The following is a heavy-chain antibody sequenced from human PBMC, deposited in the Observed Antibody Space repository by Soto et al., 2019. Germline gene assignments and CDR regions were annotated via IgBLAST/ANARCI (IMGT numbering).Heavy chain of an antibody. CDR3: AGSIAVAGIPYYFDY. CDR1: GGSISSYY. J-gene: IGHJ4*02. D-gene: IGHD6-19*01. CDR2: IYYSGST. Sequence: PSETLSLTCTVSGGSISSYYWSWIRQPPGKGLEWIGYIYYSGSTNYNPSLKSRVTISVDTSKNQFSLKLSSVTAADTAVYYCAGSIAVAGIPYYFDYWGQGTLVTVST. V-gene: IGHV4-59*01.